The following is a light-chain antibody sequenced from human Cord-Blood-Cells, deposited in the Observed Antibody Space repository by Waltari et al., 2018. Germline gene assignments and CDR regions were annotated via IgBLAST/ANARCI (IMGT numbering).Light chain of an antibody. CDR1: QSVSSSD. Sequence: EIVLTQSLDTLSLSPGERATLSCRASQSVSSSDLAWYQQKPGQAPRLLIYGASSRATGIPDRFSGSGSGTDFTLTISRLEPEDFAVYYCQQYGSSPSLGQGTKLEIK. CDR2: GAS. V-gene: IGKV3-20*01. CDR3: QQYGSSPS. J-gene: IGKJ2*03.